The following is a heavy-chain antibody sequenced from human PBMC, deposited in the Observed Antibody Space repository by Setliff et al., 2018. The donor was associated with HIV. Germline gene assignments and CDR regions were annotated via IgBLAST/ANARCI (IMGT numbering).Heavy chain of an antibody. Sequence: SETLSLTCAVYGGSFSGSYWNWIRQPPGKGLEWIGEINHSGRTDYNPFFKSRVTISGDTSKNQFSLKLTAVTAADTAVYYCARGGGNHSSSWYLTGTSYFDCWGPGALVTVSS. J-gene: IGHJ4*02. V-gene: IGHV4-34*01. CDR1: GGSFSGSY. D-gene: IGHD6-13*01. CDR3: ARGGGNHSSSWYLTGTSYFDC. CDR2: INHSGRT.